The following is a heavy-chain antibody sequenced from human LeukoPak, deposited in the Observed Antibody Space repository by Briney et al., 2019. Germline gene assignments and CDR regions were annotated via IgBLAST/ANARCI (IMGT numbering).Heavy chain of an antibody. V-gene: IGHV3-23*01. CDR1: GFTFSDYY. CDR2: VSQSGTTT. Sequence: GGSLRLSCAASGFTFSDYYMSWVRQAPGKGLEWLSYVSQSGTTTYYADSVKGRFTISRDNSKNTLYLQMNSLRAEDTAVYYCAKDPRDEYYYDSSGYYYWGQGTLVTVSS. J-gene: IGHJ4*02. CDR3: AKDPRDEYYYDSSGYYY. D-gene: IGHD3-22*01.